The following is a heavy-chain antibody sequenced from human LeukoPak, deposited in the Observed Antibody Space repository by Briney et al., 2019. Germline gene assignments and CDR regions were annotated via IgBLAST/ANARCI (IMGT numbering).Heavy chain of an antibody. CDR2: ISSSGSTI. V-gene: IGHV3-48*03. J-gene: IGHJ4*02. CDR3: AREIPSCGGDCNDY. CDR1: GFTFSSYE. Sequence: GGSLRLSCAASGFTFSSYEMNWVRQAPGKGLEWVSYISSSGSTIFYADSVKGRFTISRDNAKNSLYLQMNSLRADDTAVYYCAREIPSCGGDCNDYWGQGTLVTVSS. D-gene: IGHD2-21*02.